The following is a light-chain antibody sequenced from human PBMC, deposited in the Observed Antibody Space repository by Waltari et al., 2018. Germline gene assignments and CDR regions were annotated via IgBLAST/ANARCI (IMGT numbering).Light chain of an antibody. Sequence: DIQMTQSPSSLSASVGDRITITCRASQTISTYLNWYQQKPGKAPKLLIYAASSLQSGVPSRFSGSGSGTAFTLTISSLQPEDSATYYCQQSYNTPRTFGQGTKVEIK. CDR1: QTISTY. CDR2: AAS. V-gene: IGKV1-39*01. CDR3: QQSYNTPRT. J-gene: IGKJ1*01.